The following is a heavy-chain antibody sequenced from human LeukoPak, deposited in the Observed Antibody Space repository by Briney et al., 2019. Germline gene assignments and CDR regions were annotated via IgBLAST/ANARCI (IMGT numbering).Heavy chain of an antibody. Sequence: GGSLRLSCAASGFTFSTYSMTWVRQAPGKGLEWVSGISASGGSTYYADSVKGRFTISRDYSRNTVSLQMNSLRAEDTAVYYCAKGGIAARGTFYLFDYWGQGTLVTVSS. V-gene: IGHV3-23*01. CDR3: AKGGIAARGTFYLFDY. J-gene: IGHJ4*02. CDR1: GFTFSTYS. D-gene: IGHD6-13*01. CDR2: ISASGGST.